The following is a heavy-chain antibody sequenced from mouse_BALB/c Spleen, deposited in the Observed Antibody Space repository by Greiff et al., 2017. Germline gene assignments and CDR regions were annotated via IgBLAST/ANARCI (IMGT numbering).Heavy chain of an antibody. CDR1: GFTFTDYY. CDR3: ARVDGNYVGAMDY. V-gene: IGHV7-3*02. CDR2: IRNKANGYTT. D-gene: IGHD2-1*01. Sequence: EVNLVESGGGLVQPGGSLRLSCATSGFTFTDYYMSWVRQPPGKALEWLGFIRNKANGYTTEYSASVKGRFTISRDNSQSILYLQMNTLRAEDSATYYGARVDGNYVGAMDYWGQGTSVTVSS. J-gene: IGHJ4*01.